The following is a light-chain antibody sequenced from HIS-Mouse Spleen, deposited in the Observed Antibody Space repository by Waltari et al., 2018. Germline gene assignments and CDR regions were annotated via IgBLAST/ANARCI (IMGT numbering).Light chain of an antibody. CDR1: AFPKKY. J-gene: IGLJ2*01. CDR2: EDS. CDR3: YSTDSSGNHRV. Sequence: SYELTQPPSVSVSPGQTARITCPGDAFPKKYAYGYQQKPGQAHVLVIDEDSKRPSGIPERFSGSSSGTMATLTISGAQVEDEADYYCYSTDSSGNHRVFGGGTKLTVL. V-gene: IGLV3-10*01.